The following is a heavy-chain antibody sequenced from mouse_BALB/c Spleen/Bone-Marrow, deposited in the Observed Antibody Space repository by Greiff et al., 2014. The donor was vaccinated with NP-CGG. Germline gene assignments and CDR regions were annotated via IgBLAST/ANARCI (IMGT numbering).Heavy chain of an antibody. CDR1: GYAFTNYL. CDR3: TKANAGAMDY. Sequence: QVQLQQSGAELVRPGTSVKVSCKGSGYAFTNYLIEWVKQRPGQGLEWIGVINSGSGGTKYNEKFKGKATLTADKSSSTAYMQHSSMTYDDSAVYFCTKANAGAMDYWGQGTSVTVSS. CDR2: INSGSGGT. J-gene: IGHJ4*01. V-gene: IGHV1-54*01.